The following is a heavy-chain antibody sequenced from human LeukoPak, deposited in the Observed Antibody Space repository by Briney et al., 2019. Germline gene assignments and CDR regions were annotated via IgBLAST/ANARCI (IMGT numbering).Heavy chain of an antibody. V-gene: IGHV4-38-2*02. CDR1: GYSISSGYY. J-gene: IGHJ6*03. CDR2: IYHSGST. Sequence: SETLSLTCTVSGYSISSGYYWGWIRQPPGKGLEWIGSIYHSGSTHYNPSLKSRVTISVDTSKNQFSLKLSSVTAADTAVYYCARTRDNYYYYMDVWGKGTTVTVSS. CDR3: ARTRDNYYYYMDV.